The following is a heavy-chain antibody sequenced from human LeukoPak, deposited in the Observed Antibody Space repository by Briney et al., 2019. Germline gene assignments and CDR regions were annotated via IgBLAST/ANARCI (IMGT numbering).Heavy chain of an antibody. Sequence: ASVKVSCKASGGTFNNYAINWVRQAPGQGLEWMAWINPYSGDTVYAQKFQGRVTMTRDTSISTAYMELRSLRSDDTAVYYCARGTMNLDYWGQGTLVTVSP. V-gene: IGHV1-2*02. CDR1: GGTFNNYA. J-gene: IGHJ4*02. CDR3: ARGTMNLDY. D-gene: IGHD1-1*01. CDR2: INPYSGDT.